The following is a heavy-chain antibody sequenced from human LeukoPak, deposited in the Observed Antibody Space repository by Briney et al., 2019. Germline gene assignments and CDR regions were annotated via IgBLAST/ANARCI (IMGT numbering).Heavy chain of an antibody. CDR3: VRVRLADERAWAY. CDR2: ITPKSGDT. Sequence: ASVKVSCKASGYTFSDFYIHWVRQAPGQGLEYVGWITPKSGDTYSPQRFQGRVTMTRDASISTAYMELSSLRSDDTAVYFCVRVRLADERAWAYWGQGTLVTVSS. V-gene: IGHV1-2*02. D-gene: IGHD3-3*02. CDR1: GYTFSDFY. J-gene: IGHJ4*02.